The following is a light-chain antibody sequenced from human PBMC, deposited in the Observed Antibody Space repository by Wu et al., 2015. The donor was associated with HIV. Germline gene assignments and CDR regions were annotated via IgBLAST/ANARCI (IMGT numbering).Light chain of an antibody. J-gene: IGKJ2*03. CDR2: GAS. CDR1: QSVSNK. Sequence: EIVMTQSPATLSVSPGERATLSCRASQSVSNKLAWYQQKPGQAPRLLIFGASTRATGIPARFSGSGSGTDFTLTISSLQSEDFAVYYCQQYNNWPPYGFGQGTKVEIK. CDR3: QQYNNWPPYG. V-gene: IGKV3-15*01.